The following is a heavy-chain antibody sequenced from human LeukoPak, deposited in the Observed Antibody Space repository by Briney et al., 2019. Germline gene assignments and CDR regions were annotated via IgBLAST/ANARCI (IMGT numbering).Heavy chain of an antibody. CDR3: ARDGSRVRYCSSTSCSYYYYYYMDV. CDR1: GFTFSSYA. J-gene: IGHJ6*03. V-gene: IGHV3-30*01. Sequence: GGSLRLSCAASGFTFSSYAMHWVRQAPGKGLEWVAVISYDGSNKYYAGSVKGRFTISRDDSKNTLYLQMNSLRAEDTAVYYCARDGSRVRYCSSTSCSYYYYYYMDVWGKGTTVTVSS. CDR2: ISYDGSNK. D-gene: IGHD2-2*01.